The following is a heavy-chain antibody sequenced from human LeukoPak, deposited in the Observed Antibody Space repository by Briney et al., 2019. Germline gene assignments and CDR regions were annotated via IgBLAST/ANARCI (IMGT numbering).Heavy chain of an antibody. Sequence: GGSLRLSCSAPGFPFSSYAMHWVRQAPGKGHEYVSAISDSGGSTYYADSVKGRFTISRDNSKNTLYLQMSSLRAEDTAVYFCVRGYSFGPYGMDVWGQGTTVTVSS. CDR1: GFPFSSYA. CDR2: ISDSGGST. CDR3: VRGYSFGPYGMDV. J-gene: IGHJ6*02. D-gene: IGHD2-15*01. V-gene: IGHV3-64D*09.